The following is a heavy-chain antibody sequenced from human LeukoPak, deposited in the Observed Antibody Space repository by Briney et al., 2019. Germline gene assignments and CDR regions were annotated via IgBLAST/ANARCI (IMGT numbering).Heavy chain of an antibody. Sequence: SETQSLTCTVSGGSISRYERAWIRQSPGKGLEWIGHIHSSGGAKYNPSLESRVTISIDTSKNQFSLNLNSVTAADTAVYYCSTNAGPAALDALDFWGQGTMVIVSA. J-gene: IGHJ3*01. V-gene: IGHV4-4*08. CDR1: GGSISRYE. CDR3: STNAGPAALDALDF. D-gene: IGHD2-2*01. CDR2: IHSSGGA.